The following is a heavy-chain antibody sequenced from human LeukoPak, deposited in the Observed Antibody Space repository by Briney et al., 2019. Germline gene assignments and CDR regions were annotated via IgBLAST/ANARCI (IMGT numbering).Heavy chain of an antibody. CDR3: AKTAFLGNYGYVWVPLDY. Sequence: GGSLRLSCAASGFTFSSYGMRWVRQAPGKGREWGAVIWYDGSKKYYADSVKGRFTISRDNSKSTLYVQMNSLRAEDTAVYDCAKTAFLGNYGYVWVPLDYWGQGTLVTVSS. J-gene: IGHJ4*02. CDR2: IWYDGSKK. D-gene: IGHD3-16*01. V-gene: IGHV3-33*06. CDR1: GFTFSSYG.